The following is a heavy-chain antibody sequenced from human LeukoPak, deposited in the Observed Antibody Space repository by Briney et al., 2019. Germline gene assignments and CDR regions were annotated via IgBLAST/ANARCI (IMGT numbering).Heavy chain of an antibody. CDR2: IRYDGSNK. V-gene: IGHV3-30*02. J-gene: IGHJ4*02. Sequence: GGSLRLFCAASGFTFSSYGMHWVRQAPGKGLEGVAFIRYDGSNKYYADSVKGRFTISRDNSKNTLYLQMNSLRAEDTAAYYCAKDVVLMVYAFDYWGQGTLVTVSS. CDR3: AKDVVLMVYAFDY. CDR1: GFTFSSYG. D-gene: IGHD2-8*01.